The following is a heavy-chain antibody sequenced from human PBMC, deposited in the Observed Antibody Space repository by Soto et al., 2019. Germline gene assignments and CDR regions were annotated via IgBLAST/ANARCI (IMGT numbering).Heavy chain of an antibody. Sequence: EVQLVESGGGLVQPGGSLRLSCAASGFTFSASDMHWVRQATGKGLEWVAAIGTLHDTYYPDSVKGRFTISRENAKNSLYFQMNSLGGGGTGVYYCARQASYWHGGGGWFDPWGQGTLVTVSS. V-gene: IGHV3-13*01. CDR2: IGTLHDT. J-gene: IGHJ5*02. D-gene: IGHD2-8*02. CDR1: GFTFSASD. CDR3: ARQASYWHGGGGWFDP.